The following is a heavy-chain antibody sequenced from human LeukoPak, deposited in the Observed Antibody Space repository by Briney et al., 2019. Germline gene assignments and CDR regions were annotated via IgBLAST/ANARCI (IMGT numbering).Heavy chain of an antibody. V-gene: IGHV3-21*01. CDR3: ARDRGWDFPRTPNYFDY. CDR1: GFTFDDYG. CDR2: ISSSSSYI. J-gene: IGHJ4*02. D-gene: IGHD1-26*01. Sequence: GGSLRLSCAASGFTFDDYGMNWVRQAPGKGLEWVSSISSSSSYIYYADSVKGRFTISRDNAKNSLYLQMNSLRAEDTAVYYCARDRGWDFPRTPNYFDYWGQGTLVTVSS.